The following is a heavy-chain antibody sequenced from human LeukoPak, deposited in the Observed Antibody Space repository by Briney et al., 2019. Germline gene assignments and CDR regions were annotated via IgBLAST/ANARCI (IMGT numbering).Heavy chain of an antibody. Sequence: SETLSLTCTVSGGSISSSSYYWGWIRQPPGKGLEWIGSIYYSGSTYYNPSLKSRVTISVDTSKNQFSLKLSSVTAADTAVYYCARSGYSGSYDPSNDPDNWFDPWGQGTLVTVSS. CDR1: GGSISSSSYY. V-gene: IGHV4-39*01. J-gene: IGHJ5*02. CDR3: ARSGYSGSYDPSNDPDNWFDP. CDR2: IYYSGST. D-gene: IGHD1-26*01.